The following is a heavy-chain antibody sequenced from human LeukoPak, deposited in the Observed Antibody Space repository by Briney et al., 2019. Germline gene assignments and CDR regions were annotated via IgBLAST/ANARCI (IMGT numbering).Heavy chain of an antibody. CDR3: AMNLIGAGEYFQQ. D-gene: IGHD2/OR15-2a*01. CDR1: GFTFSDYY. V-gene: IGHV3-11*01. J-gene: IGHJ1*01. CDR2: ISSSGSTI. Sequence: RGALRLSCAASGFTFSDYYLSWMRQAPGKGLEWVSYISSSGSTIYYADSLKGPFTSSRDNVKNSGYLGINTLGAAETGVYYFAMNLIGAGEYFQQWGQGALVTVSS.